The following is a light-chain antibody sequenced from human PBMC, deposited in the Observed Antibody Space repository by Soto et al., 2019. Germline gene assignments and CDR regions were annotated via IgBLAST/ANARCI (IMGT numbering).Light chain of an antibody. CDR2: GAS. Sequence: ERVMTQSPATLSVSLGERATLSCRASQSVSSNLAWYQQKPGQAARRLIYGASTRATGIPARFSGRGSGTEFTLTISSLQSEDFAVYYCQQYNNWPPWTFGQGTTVDIK. J-gene: IGKJ1*01. CDR1: QSVSSN. CDR3: QQYNNWPPWT. V-gene: IGKV3-15*01.